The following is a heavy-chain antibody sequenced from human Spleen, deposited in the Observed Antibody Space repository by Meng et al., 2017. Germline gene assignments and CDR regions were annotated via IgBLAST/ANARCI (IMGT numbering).Heavy chain of an antibody. Sequence: EWQVVEPGGGLVKPGGSLTLSCLSSGFSFTDAGMSWGRQAPGKGLEWVGRIKSNSDGGTTDYAAPVKGRFTISRDDSKNTLYLQMNSLITEDTAVYFCATGAAAADHWGQGTLVTVSS. CDR3: ATGAAAADH. V-gene: IGHV3-15*01. CDR1: GFSFTDAG. CDR2: IKSNSDGGTT. D-gene: IGHD6-13*01. J-gene: IGHJ4*02.